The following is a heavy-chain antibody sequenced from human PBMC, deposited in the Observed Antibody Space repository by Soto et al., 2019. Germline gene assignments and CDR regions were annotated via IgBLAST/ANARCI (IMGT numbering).Heavy chain of an antibody. V-gene: IGHV3-73*01. Sequence: EVQLVESGGGLVQPGGSLKLSCAASGFTFSGSAMHWVRQASGKGLEWVGRIRSKANSYATAYAASVKGRFTISRDDSKNTAYLPMNSLKTEDTAVDYWTRLVVYVGWFDPWGQGNLVTVSS. J-gene: IGHJ5*02. D-gene: IGHD1-26*01. CDR2: IRSKANSYAT. CDR3: TRLVVYVGWFDP. CDR1: GFTFSGSA.